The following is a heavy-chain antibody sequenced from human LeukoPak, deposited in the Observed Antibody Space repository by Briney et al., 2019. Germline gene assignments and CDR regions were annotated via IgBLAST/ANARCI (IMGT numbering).Heavy chain of an antibody. CDR2: IDYSGRI. V-gene: IGHV4-39*01. CDR3: ARLDGSLAHISGSYPDF. J-gene: IGHJ4*02. CDR1: GDSFTNTDFF. Sequence: PLETLSLTCTVSGDSFTNTDFFWGWIRQPPGKGLEWIANIDYSGRIYSNPSLRSRVTMSRDTSKNQFSLKVTSVTAADTAVYCARLDGSLAHISGSYPDFWGQGILVTVSS. D-gene: IGHD3-10*01.